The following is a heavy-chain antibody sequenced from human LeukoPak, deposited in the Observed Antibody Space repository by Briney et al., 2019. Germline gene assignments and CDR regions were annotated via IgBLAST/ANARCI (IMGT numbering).Heavy chain of an antibody. J-gene: IGHJ4*02. D-gene: IGHD3-10*01. Sequence: ASVKVSCKASGYTFTGYYMHWVRQAPGQGLEWMGWINPNSGGTNYAQKFQGRVTMTRDTSISTAYMELSRLRSDVTAVYYCATSTGLPGFCDYWGQGTLVTVSS. CDR1: GYTFTGYY. CDR3: ATSTGLPGFCDY. V-gene: IGHV1-2*02. CDR2: INPNSGGT.